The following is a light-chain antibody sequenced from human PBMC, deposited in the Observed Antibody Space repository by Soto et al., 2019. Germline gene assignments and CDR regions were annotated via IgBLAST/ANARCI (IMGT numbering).Light chain of an antibody. J-gene: IGLJ3*02. CDR3: CSYAYSSTFWV. Sequence: ALTQPASVSGSPGQSITISCTGTSSDVGSYNLVSWYQQHPGKAPKLMIYEGSKRPSGVSNRFSGSKSGNTASLTISGLQAEDEADYYCCSYAYSSTFWVFGGGTKVTVL. V-gene: IGLV2-23*03. CDR2: EGS. CDR1: SSDVGSYNL.